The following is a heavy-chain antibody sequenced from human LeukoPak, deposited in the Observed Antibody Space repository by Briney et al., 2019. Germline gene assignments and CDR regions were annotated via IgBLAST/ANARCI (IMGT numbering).Heavy chain of an antibody. V-gene: IGHV3-20*04. J-gene: IGHJ6*03. D-gene: IGHD6-19*01. Sequence: GGSLRLSCAASGFTFDDYGMSWVRQAPGKGLEWVSGINWNGGSTGYADSVKGRFTISRDSSKNTLYLQMNSLRAEDTAVYFCLTRSLIAVSGNSYMDVWGKGTTVSVSS. CDR1: GFTFDDYG. CDR2: INWNGGST. CDR3: LTRSLIAVSGNSYMDV.